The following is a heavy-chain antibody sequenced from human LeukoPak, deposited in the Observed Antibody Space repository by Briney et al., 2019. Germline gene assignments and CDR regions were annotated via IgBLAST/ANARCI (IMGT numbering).Heavy chain of an antibody. CDR2: IRPDGSEE. CDR3: ARLLGTVTTYDY. CDR1: GFTFSSYE. V-gene: IGHV3-7*01. D-gene: IGHD1-7*01. J-gene: IGHJ4*02. Sequence: GGSLRLSCAASGFTFSSYEMNWVRQAPGKGLEWVASIRPDGSEEYYMDSVKGRFTISRDNAKISLYLQMNSLRAEDTAVYYCARLLGTVTTYDYWGQGTLVTVSS.